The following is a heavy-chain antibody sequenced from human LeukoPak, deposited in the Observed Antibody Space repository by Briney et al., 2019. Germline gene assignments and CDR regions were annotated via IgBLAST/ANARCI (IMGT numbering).Heavy chain of an antibody. D-gene: IGHD3-10*01. V-gene: IGHV4-34*01. CDR1: GGSFSGYY. CDR2: INHSGST. J-gene: IGHJ6*02. CDR3: ARTSRYGSGYLNLSYYSMDG. Sequence: NPSETLSLTCAVYGGSFSGYYWSWIRQPPGKGLEWIGEINHSGSTNYNPSLKSRVTISVDTSKNQFSLKLSSVTAADTAVYYCARTSRYGSGYLNLSYYSMDGWGHGTTVTVSS.